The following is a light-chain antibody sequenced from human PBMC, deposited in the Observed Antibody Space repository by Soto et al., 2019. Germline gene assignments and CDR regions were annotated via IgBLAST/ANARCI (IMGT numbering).Light chain of an antibody. J-gene: IGKJ5*01. Sequence: EIVMTQSPPTLSVSPGERATLSCRASQSISRNLAWFQQKPGQAPRLLIYGASSRATGIPDRFSGSGSGTDFTLTISRLEPEDFAVYYCQQYGSSPRITFGQGTRLEIK. CDR1: QSISRN. CDR2: GAS. V-gene: IGKV3-20*01. CDR3: QQYGSSPRIT.